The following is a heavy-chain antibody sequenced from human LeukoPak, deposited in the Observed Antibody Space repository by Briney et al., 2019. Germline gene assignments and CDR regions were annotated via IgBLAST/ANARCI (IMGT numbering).Heavy chain of an antibody. J-gene: IGHJ4*02. CDR2: MNPNSGNT. D-gene: IGHD1-20*01. CDR1: GGTFSSYA. Sequence: ASVKVSCKASGGTFSSYAINWVRQATGQGLEWMGWMNPNSGNTGYAQKFQGRVTMTRNTSISTAYMELSSLRSEDTAVYYCAREGNLTFDYWGQGTLVTVSS. V-gene: IGHV1-8*02. CDR3: AREGNLTFDY.